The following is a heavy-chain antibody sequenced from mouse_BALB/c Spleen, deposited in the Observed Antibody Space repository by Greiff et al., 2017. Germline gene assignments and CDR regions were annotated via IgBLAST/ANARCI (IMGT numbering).Heavy chain of an antibody. CDR3: ARSRGYFDV. CDR1: GFTFSSFG. V-gene: IGHV5-17*02. CDR2: ISSGSSTI. J-gene: IGHJ1*01. Sequence: EVQVVESGGGLVQPGGSRKLSCAASGFTFSSFGMHWVRQAPEKGLEWVAYISSGSSTIYYADTVKGRFTISRDNPKNTLFLQMTSLRSEDTAMYYCARSRGYFDVWGAGTTVTVSS.